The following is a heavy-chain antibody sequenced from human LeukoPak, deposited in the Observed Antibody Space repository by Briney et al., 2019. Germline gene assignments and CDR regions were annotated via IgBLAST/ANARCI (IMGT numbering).Heavy chain of an antibody. CDR3: ARTMITGDRVGIFDS. CDR2: IGTDGSYI. D-gene: IGHD1-20*01. CDR1: GFTFSSPN. V-gene: IGHV3-21*01. Sequence: GGSLRLSCAATGFTFSSPNMNWVRQAPMQGLEWVSSIGTDGSYIYYADSVQGRFTISRDNAKNSLYLQMNSLTAEDTAVYYCARTMITGDRVGIFDSWVRGTMVTVSS. J-gene: IGHJ3*02.